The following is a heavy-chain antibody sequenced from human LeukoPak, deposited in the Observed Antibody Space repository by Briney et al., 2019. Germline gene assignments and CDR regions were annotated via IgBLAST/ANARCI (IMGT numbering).Heavy chain of an antibody. D-gene: IGHD5-12*01. Sequence: SETLSLTCTVSGVSISSYYWSWIRQPPGKGLEWIGNIYYSGRTNYNTSLKSRLTISVNMSENQSSLKLSSVTAADTAVYYCADSLSGYSGYDFIFDYWGQGTLVTVSS. J-gene: IGHJ4*02. CDR2: IYYSGRT. V-gene: IGHV4-59*01. CDR1: GVSISSYY. CDR3: ADSLSGYSGYDFIFDY.